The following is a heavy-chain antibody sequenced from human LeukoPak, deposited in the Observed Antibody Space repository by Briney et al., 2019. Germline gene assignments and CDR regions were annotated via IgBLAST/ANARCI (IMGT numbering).Heavy chain of an antibody. J-gene: IGHJ6*03. CDR3: ARPRYNYNFDYYYMDV. V-gene: IGHV3-48*01. CDR1: GFIFSSYG. D-gene: IGHD3-10*01. CDR2: ISGSSSTI. Sequence: GGSLRLPCAASGFIFSSYGMHWVRQAPGKGLEWVSYISGSSSTIYYTDSVKGRFTISRDNAKKSLNLQMNSLRAEDTAVYYCARPRYNYNFDYYYMDVWGKGTTVTVSS.